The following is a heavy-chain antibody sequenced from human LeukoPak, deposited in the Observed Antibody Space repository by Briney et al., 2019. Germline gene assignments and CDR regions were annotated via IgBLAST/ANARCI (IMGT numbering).Heavy chain of an antibody. J-gene: IGHJ6*03. CDR1: GYSISSGYY. V-gene: IGHV4-38-2*02. CDR3: ARSPYYYYMDV. Sequence: SETLSLTCTVYGYSISSGYYWGWIRQPPGKGLEWIGSIYHSGSTYYNPSLKSRVTISVDTSKNQFSLKLSSVTAADTAVYYCARSPYYYYMDVWGKGTTVTVSS. CDR2: IYHSGST.